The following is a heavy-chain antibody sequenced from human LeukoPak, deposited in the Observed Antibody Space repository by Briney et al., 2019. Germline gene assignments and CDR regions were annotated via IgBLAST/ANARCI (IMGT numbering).Heavy chain of an antibody. J-gene: IGHJ4*02. D-gene: IGHD3-22*01. CDR3: ARSSGYYHYFDY. CDR2: ISAYNGNT. Sequence: ASVKVSCKASGYTFTRYGISWVRQAPGQGLEWMGWISAYNGNTNYAQKLQGRVAMTTDTSTSTAYMELRSLRSDDTAVYYCARSSGYYHYFDYWGQGTLVTVSS. V-gene: IGHV1-18*01. CDR1: GYTFTRYG.